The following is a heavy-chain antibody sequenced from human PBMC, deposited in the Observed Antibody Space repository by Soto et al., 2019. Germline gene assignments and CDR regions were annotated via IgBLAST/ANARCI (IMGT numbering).Heavy chain of an antibody. J-gene: IGHJ5*02. D-gene: IGHD2-21*02. V-gene: IGHV3-30-3*01. CDR2: ISYDGSNK. CDR1: GFTFSSYA. Sequence: GSLRLSCAASGFTFSSYAMHWVRQAPGKGLEWVAVISYDGSNKYYADSVKGRFTISRDNSKNTLCLQMNSLRAEDTAVYYCVRHPSDFWFDPWGQGTLVTVSS. CDR3: VRHPSDFWFDP.